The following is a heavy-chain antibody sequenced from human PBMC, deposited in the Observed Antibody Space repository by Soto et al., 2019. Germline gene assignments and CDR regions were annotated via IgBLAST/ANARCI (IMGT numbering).Heavy chain of an antibody. D-gene: IGHD3-10*01. V-gene: IGHV4-39*01. CDR3: ARHYYFGSGSYYTRRLDF. Sequence: SETLSLTCTVSGGSISSSSYYWGWIRQPPGKELEWIGSIYYSGNTYYNPSLKSRVTMSVDTAKNQFSLKLSSVTAADTAVYYCARHYYFGSGSYYTRRLDFWGEGTLVTGS. CDR2: IYYSGNT. CDR1: GGSISSSSYY. J-gene: IGHJ4*02.